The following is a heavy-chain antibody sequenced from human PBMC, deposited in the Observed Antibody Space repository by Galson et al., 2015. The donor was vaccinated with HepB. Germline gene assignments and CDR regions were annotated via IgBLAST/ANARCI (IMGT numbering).Heavy chain of an antibody. CDR3: ARELYYYDSSGPSGAFDI. CDR2: ISSSSSTI. CDR1: GFTFSSYS. Sequence: SLRLSCAASGFTFSSYSMNWVRQAPGKGLEWVSYISSSSSTIYYADSVKGRFTISRDNAKNSLYLQMNSLRAEDTAVYYCARELYYYDSSGPSGAFDIWGQGTMVTVSS. J-gene: IGHJ3*02. D-gene: IGHD3-22*01. V-gene: IGHV3-48*01.